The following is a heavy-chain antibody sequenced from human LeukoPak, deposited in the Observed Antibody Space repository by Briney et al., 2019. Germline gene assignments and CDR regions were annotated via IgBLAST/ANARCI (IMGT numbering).Heavy chain of an antibody. Sequence: GGSLRLSCTGSGFTFSSFSMTWVRQAPGKGLEWVSTISGSGDDTYYADSVKGRFTISRDNSKNTLYLQMISLRAEDTAVYYCAKDRGSSGWNGLDYWGQGTLVTVSS. CDR1: GFTFSSFS. CDR3: AKDRGSSGWNGLDY. V-gene: IGHV3-23*01. J-gene: IGHJ4*02. CDR2: ISGSGDDT. D-gene: IGHD6-19*01.